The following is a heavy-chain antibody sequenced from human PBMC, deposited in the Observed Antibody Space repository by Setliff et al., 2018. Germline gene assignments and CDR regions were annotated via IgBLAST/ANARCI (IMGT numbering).Heavy chain of an antibody. CDR2: IRSKADNYAT. CDR3: ILIGSSADAFDI. V-gene: IGHV3-73*01. J-gene: IGHJ3*02. D-gene: IGHD6-19*01. Sequence: GGSLRLSCAASGFTFSGSAMHWVRQASGKGLEWVGRIRSKADNYATAYAASVRGRFIISRDDSKNTAYLQMNSLKTEDTAVYYCILIGSSADAFDIWGQGTMVTVSS. CDR1: GFTFSGSA.